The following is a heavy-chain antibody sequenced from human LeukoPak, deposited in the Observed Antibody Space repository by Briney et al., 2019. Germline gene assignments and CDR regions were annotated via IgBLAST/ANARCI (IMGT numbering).Heavy chain of an antibody. V-gene: IGHV4-38-2*02. CDR1: GYSISSGYY. J-gene: IGHJ6*03. CDR2: IYHSGST. CDR3: AREYRYSYHYYYYYYMDV. Sequence: SETLSLTCTVSGYSISSGYYWGWIRQPPGKGLERIGSIYHSGSTYYNPSLKSRVTISVDTSKNQFSLKLSSVTAADTAVYYCAREYRYSYHYYYYYYMDVWGKGTTVTVSS. D-gene: IGHD5-18*01.